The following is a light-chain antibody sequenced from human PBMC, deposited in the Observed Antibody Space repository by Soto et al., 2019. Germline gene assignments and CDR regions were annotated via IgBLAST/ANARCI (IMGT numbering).Light chain of an antibody. CDR1: QSINTW. CDR2: KAS. V-gene: IGKV1-5*03. J-gene: IGKJ1*01. Sequence: DIQMTQSPSTLSASVGDRVTITCRASQSINTWLAWHQQKPGKAPKVLIFKASSLEGGVPSRFSGSGSGTEFTLTISSLQPDDFATYYCQQYNSYTWTFGQGTKVDIK. CDR3: QQYNSYTWT.